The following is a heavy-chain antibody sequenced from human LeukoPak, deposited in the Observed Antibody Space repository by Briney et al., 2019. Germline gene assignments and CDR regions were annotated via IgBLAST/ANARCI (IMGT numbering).Heavy chain of an antibody. CDR2: INPKSGGT. CDR1: GYTFTGYY. J-gene: IGHJ6*03. V-gene: IGHV1-2*02. D-gene: IGHD3-16*01. CDR3: ARVSVGGYYMDV. Sequence: ASVKVSCKASGYTFTGYYLTWVRKPLGQGLGWMGWINPKSGGTNYAQKFQGRVTMTRDTSISTAYMELSRLRSDDTAVYYCARVSVGGYYMDVWGKGTTVTISS.